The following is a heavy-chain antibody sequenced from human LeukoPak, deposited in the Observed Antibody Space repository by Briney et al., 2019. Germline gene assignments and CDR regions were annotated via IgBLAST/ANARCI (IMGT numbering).Heavy chain of an antibody. Sequence: PGGSLRLSCAASGFTFSDYYMSWIRQAPGKGLECVSYISSSGNTTYHADSVKGRFTSSRDNAKNSLYLQMSRLRAEDTAVYYCARDGGSSWYFDYWGQGTLVIVSS. J-gene: IGHJ4*02. D-gene: IGHD6-13*01. CDR3: ARDGGSSWYFDY. CDR2: ISSSGNTT. V-gene: IGHV3-11*04. CDR1: GFTFSDYY.